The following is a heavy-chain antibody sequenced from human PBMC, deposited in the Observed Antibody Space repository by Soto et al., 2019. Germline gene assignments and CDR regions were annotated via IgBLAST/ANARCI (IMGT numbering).Heavy chain of an antibody. D-gene: IGHD6-19*01. V-gene: IGHV4-61*01. CDR2: IYYSGST. Sequence: SETLSLTCTVSGGSVISGRFYFIWIRQPPWKGLELIGYIYYSGSTKYNSSLRSRVTISVDTSKNQFSLKLTSVTAADTAVYYCARSGSGSGWLGGQGTLVTVSS. CDR3: ARSGSGSGWL. J-gene: IGHJ4*02. CDR1: GGSVISGRFY.